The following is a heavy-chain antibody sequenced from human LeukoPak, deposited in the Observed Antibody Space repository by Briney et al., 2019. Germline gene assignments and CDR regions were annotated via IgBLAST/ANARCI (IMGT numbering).Heavy chain of an antibody. D-gene: IGHD2-2*01. CDR3: ARISKVPDAQRYSFDI. Sequence: EESLKISCQGSGYTFTTFWINWVRQLPGRGLEWVVRFHPSNSNTNYSPSFQGHVAITFDKSINTAYLQWSGLRASDTAMYYCARISKVPDAQRYSFDIWGQGTMVTVS. V-gene: IGHV5-10-1*01. CDR1: GYTFTTFW. CDR2: FHPSNSNT. J-gene: IGHJ3*02.